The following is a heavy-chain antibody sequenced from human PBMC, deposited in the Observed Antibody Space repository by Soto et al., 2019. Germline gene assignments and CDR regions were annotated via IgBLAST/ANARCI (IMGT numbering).Heavy chain of an antibody. CDR1: GFTFSSYE. CDR3: ARVGCSSNSCYTGRYYGMDX. D-gene: IGHD2-2*02. J-gene: IGHJ6*02. CDR2: IIISGSTI. Sequence: GGALRLSCAASGFTFSSYEMNWVRQAPGKGLELVSYIIISGSTIYYAASVKGRFTIHRANAKNSLYLQMNSLRAEDTAVYYCARVGCSSNSCYTGRYYGMDXWGQGTTVTV. V-gene: IGHV3-48*03.